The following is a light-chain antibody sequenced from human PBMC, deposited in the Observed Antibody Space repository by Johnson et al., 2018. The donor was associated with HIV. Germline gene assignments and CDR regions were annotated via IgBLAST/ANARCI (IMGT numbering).Light chain of an antibody. Sequence: QPVLTQPPSVSAAPGQRVTISCSGSSSNIGSNYVSWYQQVPGTAPKLLVYDNTKRPSGIPDRFSGSKSGTSATLGITGLQTGDEADYSCGTWDSSLRTGFFGTGTKVTVL. CDR1: SSNIGSNY. V-gene: IGLV1-51*01. CDR3: GTWDSSLRTGF. CDR2: DNT. J-gene: IGLJ1*01.